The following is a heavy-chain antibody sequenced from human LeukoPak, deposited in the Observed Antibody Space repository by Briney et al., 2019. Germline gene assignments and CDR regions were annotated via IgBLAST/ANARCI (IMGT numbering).Heavy chain of an antibody. CDR3: ARVGNRGYSSGLDAFDI. J-gene: IGHJ3*02. V-gene: IGHV3-7*01. CDR1: GFTFRNYW. Sequence: GGSLRLSCAASGFTFRNYWMNWVRQAPGKGLECLANIKEDGSETYYADSVVGRFTISRDNAKNSLYLQMNSLRAEDTAVYYCARVGNRGYSSGLDAFDIWGQGTMVTVSS. D-gene: IGHD6-19*01. CDR2: IKEDGSET.